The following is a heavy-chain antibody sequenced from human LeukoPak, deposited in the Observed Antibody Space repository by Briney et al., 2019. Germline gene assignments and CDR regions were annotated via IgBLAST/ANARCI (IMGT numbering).Heavy chain of an antibody. Sequence: SGPALVKPTQTLTLTCTFSGFSLTTGVAVAWIRQPPGKALEWIGSVYYSGTTSYNPSLKSRVTISVDMSKNHFSLRLGSVTAADTAMYYCARGTLYSGWSYYFDYWGQGSQVTVSS. V-gene: IGHV4-38-2*02. CDR1: GFSLTTGVA. D-gene: IGHD6-19*01. J-gene: IGHJ4*02. CDR2: VYYSGTT. CDR3: ARGTLYSGWSYYFDY.